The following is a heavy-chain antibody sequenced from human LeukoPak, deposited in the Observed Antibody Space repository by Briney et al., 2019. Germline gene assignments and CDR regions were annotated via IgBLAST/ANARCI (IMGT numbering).Heavy chain of an antibody. D-gene: IGHD4-23*01. Sequence: GGSLRLSCAASGYTFSDYYMCWIRQAPGKGLEWVSYISSSGSTIYYADSVEGRFTISRDNAKNSLYLQMNSLRAEDTAVYYCARDGRTTVVTWANDYWGQGTLVTVSS. V-gene: IGHV3-11*04. CDR1: GYTFSDYY. CDR3: ARDGRTTVVTWANDY. CDR2: ISSSGSTI. J-gene: IGHJ4*02.